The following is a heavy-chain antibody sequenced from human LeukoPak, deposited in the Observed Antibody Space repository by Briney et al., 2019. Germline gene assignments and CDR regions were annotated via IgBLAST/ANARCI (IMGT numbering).Heavy chain of an antibody. V-gene: IGHV4-34*01. CDR2: INDSGST. CDR1: GGSFRCYY. Sequence: SETLSLPCAVYGGSFRCYYWSWIRQPPGKGLEWIGEINDSGSTNYNPSLKSRLTISVDTAKNQFSLKLSSVTAADTAVYYCAMGITMSYWGQGTLVTVSS. J-gene: IGHJ4*02. CDR3: AMGITMSY. D-gene: IGHD3-22*01.